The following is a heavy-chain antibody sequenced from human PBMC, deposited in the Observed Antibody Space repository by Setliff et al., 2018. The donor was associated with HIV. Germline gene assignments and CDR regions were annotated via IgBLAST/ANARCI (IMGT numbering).Heavy chain of an antibody. CDR3: AGQDIGAVPALGAFDI. Sequence: SETLSLTCTVSGGSISSGGFYWYWIRQPAGKGLEWIGRIYTSGTTNYNPSLKSRVTISMDTSKSQFSLLLTSVTAADTAVYYCAGQDIGAVPALGAFDIWGQGTMVTVSS. V-gene: IGHV4-61*02. D-gene: IGHD2-2*01. CDR2: IYTSGTT. J-gene: IGHJ3*02. CDR1: GGSISSGGFY.